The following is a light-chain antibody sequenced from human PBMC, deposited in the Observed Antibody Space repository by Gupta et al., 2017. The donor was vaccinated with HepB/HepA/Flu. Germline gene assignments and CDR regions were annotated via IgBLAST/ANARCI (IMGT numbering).Light chain of an antibody. Sequence: PSALSASAGDTVTITCRASQSIGDWLAWYQQKPGKAPNLLISKASNLETGVPSRFRGSGSGTEFTLTISSLQPDDFAIYYCQQYVSYSTFGQGTKVQIK. CDR1: QSIGDW. V-gene: IGKV1-5*03. CDR2: KAS. CDR3: QQYVSYST. J-gene: IGKJ1*01.